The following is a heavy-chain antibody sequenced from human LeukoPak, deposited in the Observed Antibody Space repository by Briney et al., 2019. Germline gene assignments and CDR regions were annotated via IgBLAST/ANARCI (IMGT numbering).Heavy chain of an antibody. Sequence: ASVKVSCKASGYTFTSYAMHWVRQTPGQRLEWMGWINAGNGNTKYSQKFQGRVTITADESTSTAYMELSSLRSEDTAVYYCARPTLTGDQLDYWGQGTLVTVSS. J-gene: IGHJ4*02. D-gene: IGHD7-27*01. CDR3: ARPTLTGDQLDY. V-gene: IGHV1-3*01. CDR1: GYTFTSYA. CDR2: INAGNGNT.